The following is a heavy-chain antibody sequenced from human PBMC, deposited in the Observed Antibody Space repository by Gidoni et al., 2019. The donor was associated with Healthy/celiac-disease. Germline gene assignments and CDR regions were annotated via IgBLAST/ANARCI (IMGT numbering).Heavy chain of an antibody. V-gene: IGHV3-30-3*01. J-gene: IGHJ6*03. Sequence: QVQLVESGGGVVQPGRAVRVACAASGFTFSSYAMHWFRQAPGKGLEWVAVISYDGSNKYYADSVKGRFTISRDNSKNTLYLQMNSLRAEDTAVYYCARDPYCSSTSCPHDYYMDVWGKGTTVTVSS. CDR3: ARDPYCSSTSCPHDYYMDV. CDR1: GFTFSSYA. CDR2: ISYDGSNK. D-gene: IGHD2-2*01.